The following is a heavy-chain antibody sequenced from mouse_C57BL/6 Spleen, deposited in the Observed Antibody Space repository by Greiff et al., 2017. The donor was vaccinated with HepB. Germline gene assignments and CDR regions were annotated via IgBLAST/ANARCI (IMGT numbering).Heavy chain of an antibody. CDR2: INPYNGDT. V-gene: IGHV1-20*01. CDR1: GYSFTGYF. J-gene: IGHJ3*01. D-gene: IGHD1-1*01. Sequence: EVQLQESGPELVKPGDSVKISCKASGYSFTGYFMNWVMQSHGKSLEWIGRINPYNGDTFYNQKFKGKATLTVDKSSSTAHMELRSLTSEDSAVYYCARGYYYGSSWAWFAYWGQGTLVTVSA. CDR3: ARGYYYGSSWAWFAY.